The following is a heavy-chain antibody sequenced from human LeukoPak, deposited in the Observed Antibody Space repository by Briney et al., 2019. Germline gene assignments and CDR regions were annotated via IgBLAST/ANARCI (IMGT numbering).Heavy chain of an antibody. V-gene: IGHV5-51*01. D-gene: IGHD3-10*01. Sequence: GESLKISCKGSGHSFTSYWIGWVRQMPGKGLEWMGIIYPGDSDTRYSPSFQGQVTISADKSISTAYLQWSSLKASDTAMYYCARASITMVRGVIRKASYFDYWGQGTLVTVSS. CDR2: IYPGDSDT. CDR3: ARASITMVRGVIRKASYFDY. J-gene: IGHJ4*02. CDR1: GHSFTSYW.